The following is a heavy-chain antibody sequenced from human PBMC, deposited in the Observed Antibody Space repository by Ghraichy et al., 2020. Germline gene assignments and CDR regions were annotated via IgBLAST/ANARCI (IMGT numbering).Heavy chain of an antibody. Sequence: SETLSLTCTVSAGSIASSSYYWGWIRQPPGKGLEWIGSIYYSGNTYYIPSLKSRVTISVDTSKNQFSLKVSSVTAADTAVYYCARQRAVATHAFDIWGQGTMVTVSS. CDR2: IYYSGNT. D-gene: IGHD6-19*01. J-gene: IGHJ3*02. V-gene: IGHV4-39*01. CDR1: AGSIASSSYY. CDR3: ARQRAVATHAFDI.